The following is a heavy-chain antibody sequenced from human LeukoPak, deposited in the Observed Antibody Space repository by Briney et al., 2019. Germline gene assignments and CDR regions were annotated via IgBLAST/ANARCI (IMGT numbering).Heavy chain of an antibody. CDR3: ARDYLKVGATPNWFDP. D-gene: IGHD1-26*01. CDR1: GYSISSGYY. CDR2: IYHSGST. J-gene: IGHJ5*02. Sequence: SETLSLTCTVSGYSISSGYYWGWIRQPPGKGLEWIGSIYHSGSTYYNPSLKSRVTISVDTSKNQFSLKLSSVTAADTAVYYCARDYLKVGATPNWFDPWGQGTLVTVSS. V-gene: IGHV4-38-2*02.